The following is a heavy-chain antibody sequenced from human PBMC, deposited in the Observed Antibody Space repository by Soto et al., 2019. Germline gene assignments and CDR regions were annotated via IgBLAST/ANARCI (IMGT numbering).Heavy chain of an antibody. D-gene: IGHD1-26*01. Sequence: QVQLVESGGGVVQPGRSLRLSCAASGFSFSRYKMHWVRQAPGKGLEWVAVISFDGGTKNYADSVKGRFTISRDNSKNTLSLQMNSLRTDDTAIYYCAGGLHAGYSGTYYFDYWGQGTLVTVSS. J-gene: IGHJ4*02. CDR1: GFSFSRYK. CDR2: ISFDGGTK. CDR3: AGGLHAGYSGTYYFDY. V-gene: IGHV3-30-3*01.